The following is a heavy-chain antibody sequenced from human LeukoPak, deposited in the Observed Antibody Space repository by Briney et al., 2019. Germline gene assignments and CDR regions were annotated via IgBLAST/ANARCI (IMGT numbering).Heavy chain of an antibody. V-gene: IGHV1-18*01. J-gene: IGHJ4*02. CDR2: ISAYNGNT. Sequence: GASVKVSCKASGYTFTSYGISWVRQAPGQGLEWMGWISAYNGNTNYAQKLQGRVTMTRDTSISTAYMELSRLRSDDTAVYYCARAIPITIFGVVMSNWGQGTLATVSS. CDR3: ARAIPITIFGVVMSN. CDR1: GYTFTSYG. D-gene: IGHD3-3*01.